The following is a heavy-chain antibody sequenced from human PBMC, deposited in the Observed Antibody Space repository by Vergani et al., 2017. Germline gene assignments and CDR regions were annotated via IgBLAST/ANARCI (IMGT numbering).Heavy chain of an antibody. J-gene: IGHJ6*03. CDR2: ISWNSGSI. CDR1: GFTFDDYA. CDR3: AKGRSPDYYYYYYMDV. V-gene: IGHV3-9*01. Sequence: EVQLVESGGGLVQPGRSLRLSCAASGFTFDDYAMHWVRQAPGKGLEWVSGISWNSGSIGYADSVKGRFTISRDNAKNSLYLQMNSLRAEDTALYFCAKGRSPDYYYYYYMDVWGKG.